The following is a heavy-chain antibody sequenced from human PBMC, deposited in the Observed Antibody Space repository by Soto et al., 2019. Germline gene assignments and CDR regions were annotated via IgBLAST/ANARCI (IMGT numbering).Heavy chain of an antibody. V-gene: IGHV1-46*01. J-gene: IGHJ5*02. D-gene: IGHD1-26*01. CDR2: INPGGGAT. CDR3: ARGIGGAMILWFDP. CDR1: GYIFTNYY. Sequence: QVQPVQSGAEVKKPGASVKVSCKASGYIFTNYYIYWVRQAPGQGLEYIGIINPGGGATDYAQKFQGRVTMTRDTSTSTVYMELSSLRYEDTAVYYCARGIGGAMILWFDPWGQGTLVTVSS.